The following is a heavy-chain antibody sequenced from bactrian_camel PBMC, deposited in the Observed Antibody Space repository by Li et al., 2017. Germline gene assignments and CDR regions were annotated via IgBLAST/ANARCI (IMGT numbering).Heavy chain of an antibody. CDR2: IDSDETE. CDR1: VYASSYIYSAYS. J-gene: IGHJ4*01. Sequence: HVQLVESGGGSVQSGGSLRLSCAASVYASSYIYSAYSVGWFRQAPGKEREGVAAIDSDETEGYADSVKGRFTISKDNAENTLYLRMNNLKPEDTAMYYCAADRVACRQVGYPKDYWGHGTQVTVS. V-gene: IGHV3S53*01. D-gene: IGHD2*01. CDR3: AADRVACRQVGYPKDY.